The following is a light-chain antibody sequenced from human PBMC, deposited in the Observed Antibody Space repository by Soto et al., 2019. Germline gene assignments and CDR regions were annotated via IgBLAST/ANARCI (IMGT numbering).Light chain of an antibody. CDR3: QPYSTYPLT. Sequence: GDRVTITCRASQGITTFLAWYQQKPGKAPQILIYDASKLEPGVPSRLSGGGSGTEFTLTISSLQPDDFETYYCQPYSTYPLTLGGGTKVDIK. CDR2: DAS. V-gene: IGKV1-5*01. CDR1: QGITTF. J-gene: IGKJ4*01.